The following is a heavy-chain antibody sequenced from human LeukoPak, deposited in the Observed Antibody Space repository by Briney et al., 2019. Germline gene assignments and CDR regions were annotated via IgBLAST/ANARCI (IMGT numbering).Heavy chain of an antibody. CDR2: TNVGNDYT. CDR3: ARDDFSTYPGLNYFDY. CDR1: GGTFSSYA. J-gene: IGHJ4*02. V-gene: IGHV1-3*01. Sequence: ASVKVSCKASGGTFSSYAFSWVRQAPGQRLEWMGWTNVGNDYTESSQKFQDRLTITSDTTATTVYMDLSSLRSEDTAVYYCARDDFSTYPGLNYFDYWGQGSLVTVSS. D-gene: IGHD4-11*01.